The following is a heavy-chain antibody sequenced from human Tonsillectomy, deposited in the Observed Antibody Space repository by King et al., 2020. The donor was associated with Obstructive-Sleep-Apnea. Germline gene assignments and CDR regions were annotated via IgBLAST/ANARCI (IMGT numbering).Heavy chain of an antibody. D-gene: IGHD5-12*01. CDR2: IDPSDSYT. CDR3: ARQGGYSVYYSMDV. J-gene: IGHJ6*02. CDR1: GYSFTSYW. V-gene: IGHV5-10-1*03. Sequence: QLVQSGAEVKKPGESLRISCKGSGYSFTSYWITWVRQMPGKGLEWMGRIDPSDSYTNYSPSFQGHVTISADKSISTAYLQWSSPKASDTAMYYCARQGGYSVYYSMDVWGQGTTVTVAS.